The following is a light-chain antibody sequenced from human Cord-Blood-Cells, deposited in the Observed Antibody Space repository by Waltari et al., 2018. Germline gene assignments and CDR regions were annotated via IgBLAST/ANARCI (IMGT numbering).Light chain of an antibody. J-gene: IGLJ2*01. CDR3: CSYAGSSTYVV. CDR2: EVS. V-gene: IGLV2-23*02. Sequence: QSALTQPASVSGSPGQSITISCTGTSSAVGRYNLVSWYQQHPAKAPKLMIYEVSKRPSGVSTRFSGPKSGNTASLTISGLQAEDEADYYCCSYAGSSTYVVFGGGTKLTVL. CDR1: SSAVGRYNL.